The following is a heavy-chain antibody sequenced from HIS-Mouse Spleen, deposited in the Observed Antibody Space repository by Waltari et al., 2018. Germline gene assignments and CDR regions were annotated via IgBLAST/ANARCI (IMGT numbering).Heavy chain of an antibody. J-gene: IGHJ3*02. CDR2: RNPNSGNT. CDR1: GYTFTSYD. D-gene: IGHD3-3*01. CDR3: ARVLYDFWSGYYDAFDI. Sequence: QVQLVQSGAEVKKPGASVKVSCKASGYTFTSYDINWVRQATGQGLVWMGWRNPNSGNTGYAQKFQGRGTMTRNTSISTAYMELSSLRSEDTAVYYCARVLYDFWSGYYDAFDIWGQGTMVTVSS. V-gene: IGHV1-8*01.